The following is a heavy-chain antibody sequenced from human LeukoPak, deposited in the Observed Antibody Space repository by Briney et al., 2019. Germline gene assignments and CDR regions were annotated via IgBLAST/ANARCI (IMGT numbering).Heavy chain of an antibody. J-gene: IGHJ1*01. CDR2: IKQDGSEK. CDR3: ARGPYGYVWGSYRLEYFQH. D-gene: IGHD3-16*02. CDR1: GFTFSSYW. V-gene: IGHV3-7*01. Sequence: LPGGSLRLSCAASGFTFSSYWMSWVRQAPGKGLEWVANIKQDGSEKYYVDSVKGRFTISRDNAKNSLYLQMNSLRAEDTAVYYCARGPYGYVWGSYRLEYFQHWGQGTLVTVSS.